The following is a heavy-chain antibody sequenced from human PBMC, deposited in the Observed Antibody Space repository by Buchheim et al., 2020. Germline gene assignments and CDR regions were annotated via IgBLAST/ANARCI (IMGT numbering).Heavy chain of an antibody. J-gene: IGHJ4*02. CDR1: GFTFGDYA. D-gene: IGHD4-17*01. CDR3: TRLTTVPVRGDY. CDR2: IRSKAYGGTT. V-gene: IGHV3-49*04. Sequence: EVQLVESGGGLVQPGRSLRLSCTASGFTFGDYAMSWVRQAPGKGLEWVGFIRSKAYGGTTEYAASVKGRFTISRDDSKSIAYLQMNSLKTEDTAVYYCTRLTTVPVRGDYWGQGTL.